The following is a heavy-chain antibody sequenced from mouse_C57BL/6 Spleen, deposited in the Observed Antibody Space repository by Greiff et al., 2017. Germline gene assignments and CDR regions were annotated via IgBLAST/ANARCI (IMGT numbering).Heavy chain of an antibody. Sequence: VQLKQSGPGLAKPSQTLSLTCSVTGYSITSDYWNWIRKFPGNKLEYMGYISYSGSTYYNPSLKSRISITRDTSKNQYYLQLNSVTTEDTATYYCARLPYYYGSSYGYFDVWGTGTTVTVSS. CDR3: ARLPYYYGSSYGYFDV. V-gene: IGHV3-8*01. J-gene: IGHJ1*03. CDR2: ISYSGST. D-gene: IGHD1-1*01. CDR1: GYSITSDY.